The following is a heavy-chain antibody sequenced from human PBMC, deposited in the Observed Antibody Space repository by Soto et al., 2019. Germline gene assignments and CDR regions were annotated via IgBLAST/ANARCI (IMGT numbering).Heavy chain of an antibody. Sequence: QVPLVQSGGDVQRPGASVQVSCKPSGSTFSNYGITWVRQAPGQPLEWLGWISLYSDGTNYAQKFQGRVSMTTDTSTTTAYMELRSLRSDDTAVYYCARVVPGAEAWFGPWGQGTLVTVSS. J-gene: IGHJ5*02. CDR1: GSTFSNYG. CDR3: ARVVPGAEAWFGP. CDR2: ISLYSDGT. V-gene: IGHV1-18*01. D-gene: IGHD2-2*01.